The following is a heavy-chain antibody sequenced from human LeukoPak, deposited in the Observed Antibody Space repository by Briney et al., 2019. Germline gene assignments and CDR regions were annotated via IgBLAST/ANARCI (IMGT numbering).Heavy chain of an antibody. V-gene: IGHV4-34*01. J-gene: IGHJ4*02. D-gene: IGHD2-15*01. CDR1: GGSFSGYY. Sequence: MTSETLSITCAVYGGSFSGYYWSWIRQPPGKGLEWIGEINHSGSTNYNPSLKSRVTISVDTSKNQFSLKLSSVTAADTAVYYCARGNCSGGSCYDYWGQGTLVTISS. CDR3: ARGNCSGGSCYDY. CDR2: INHSGST.